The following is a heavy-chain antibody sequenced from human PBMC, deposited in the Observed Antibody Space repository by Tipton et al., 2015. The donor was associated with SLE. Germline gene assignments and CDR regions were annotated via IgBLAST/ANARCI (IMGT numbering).Heavy chain of an antibody. CDR2: IYYSGST. CDR1: GGSISSYY. J-gene: IGHJ4*02. CDR3: ARELDTAMVLG. Sequence: TLSLTCTVSGGSISSYYWSWIRQPPGKGLEWIGYIYYSGSTNYNPSLKSRVTISVDTSKNQFSLKLSSVTAADTAVYYCARELDTAMVLGGGQGTLVTVSS. V-gene: IGHV4-59*01. D-gene: IGHD5-18*01.